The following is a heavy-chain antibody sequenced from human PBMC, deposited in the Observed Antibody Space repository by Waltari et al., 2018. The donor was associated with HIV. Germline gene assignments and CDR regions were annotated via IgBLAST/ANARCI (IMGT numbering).Heavy chain of an antibody. D-gene: IGHD6-6*01. V-gene: IGHV3-33*01. Sequence: QVQLVESGGGVVQPGRSLRLSCAASGFTFKHYAMHWVRQAPGKGLEWVAVIWYDGSNKYYADSVKGRFTISRDNSKNRLYLQMNSLRAEDTAVYYCARDRGGSSSLVLDSWGQGTLVTVSS. CDR1: GFTFKHYA. CDR3: ARDRGGSSSLVLDS. CDR2: IWYDGSNK. J-gene: IGHJ4*02.